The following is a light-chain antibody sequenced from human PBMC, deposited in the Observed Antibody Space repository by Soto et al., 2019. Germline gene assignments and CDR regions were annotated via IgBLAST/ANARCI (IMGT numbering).Light chain of an antibody. J-gene: IGLJ1*01. CDR2: DDS. CDR3: QVWDSSSHQKV. CDR1: NIGRKS. V-gene: IGLV3-21*02. Sequence: SYELTQPPSVSVAPGQTARITCGGDNIGRKSVFWYQQRPCQAPVLVVLDDSDRPSGIPERFSGSNSGNTATLTLSRVEAGDEADYYCQVWDSSSHQKVFGTGTK.